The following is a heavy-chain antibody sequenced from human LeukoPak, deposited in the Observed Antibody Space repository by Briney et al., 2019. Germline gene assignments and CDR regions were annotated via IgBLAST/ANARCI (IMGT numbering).Heavy chain of an antibody. CDR3: ARDLEEYCSGGSCSLFDY. V-gene: IGHV3-23*01. J-gene: IGHJ4*02. Sequence: GGSLRLSCAASGFTFDDYDMSWVRQAPGKGLEWVSGISGSGGSTYYVDSVKGRFTTSRENSKNTLYLQMNSLRAEDTAVYYCARDLEEYCSGGSCSLFDYWGQGTLVTVSS. D-gene: IGHD2-15*01. CDR1: GFTFDDYD. CDR2: ISGSGGST.